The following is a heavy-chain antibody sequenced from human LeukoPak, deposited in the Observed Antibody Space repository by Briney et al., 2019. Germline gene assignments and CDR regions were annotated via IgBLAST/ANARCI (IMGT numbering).Heavy chain of an antibody. CDR2: IYYSGSS. V-gene: IGHV4-59*01. Sequence: SETLSLTCTVSGCSISSYYWSWIRQPPGKGLEWVAYIYYSGSSNYNPSLKRRVTISVDTSKNQFSLKLSSVTAADTAVYYCARVSGYCSSTSCLYTRHFDYWGQGTLVTVSS. CDR1: GCSISSYY. D-gene: IGHD2-2*01. CDR3: ARVSGYCSSTSCLYTRHFDY. J-gene: IGHJ4*02.